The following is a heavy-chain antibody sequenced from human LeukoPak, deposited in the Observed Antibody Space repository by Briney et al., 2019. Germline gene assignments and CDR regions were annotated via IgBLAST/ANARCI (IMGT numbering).Heavy chain of an antibody. V-gene: IGHV3-23*01. CDR2: ISGRGGST. CDR3: AKDRTGYSSSWYGLAFDY. Sequence: GGSLRLSCAASGFTFSSYAMSWVRQAPGKGLEWVSAISGRGGSTYYADSVKGRFTISRDNSKHTLYLQMNSLRAEETAVDYCAKDRTGYSSSWYGLAFDYWGQGTLVTVSS. D-gene: IGHD6-13*01. J-gene: IGHJ4*02. CDR1: GFTFSSYA.